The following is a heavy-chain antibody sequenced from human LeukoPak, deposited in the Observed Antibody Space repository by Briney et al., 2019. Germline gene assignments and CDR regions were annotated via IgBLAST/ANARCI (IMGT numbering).Heavy chain of an antibody. CDR2: NRGNGSGI. J-gene: IGHJ4*02. Sequence: GASLILSCAASGFSWGSYEMNWVRQAPGKGLGLLSFNRGNGSGIEYADSVQGRFTISRDNAKTTLYLHMNSLRPEDTAVYYCARDATPQYPTGWVFFDSWGQGTLVTVSS. CDR1: GFSWGSYE. V-gene: IGHV3-48*03. CDR3: ARDATPQYPTGWVFFDS. D-gene: IGHD7-27*01.